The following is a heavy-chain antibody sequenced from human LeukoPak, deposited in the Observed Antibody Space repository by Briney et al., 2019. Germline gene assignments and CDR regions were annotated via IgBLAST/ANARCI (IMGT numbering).Heavy chain of an antibody. CDR3: ARDAGYGSSWLDY. J-gene: IGHJ4*02. Sequence: ASVKVSCKASGYTFTGYYMHWVRQAPGQGPEWMRWINPNNGGTKYAEKFQGRVTMTRDTSISTAYMELRRLRSDDTAMYYCARDAGYGSSWLDYWGQGTLVTVSS. CDR1: GYTFTGYY. D-gene: IGHD6-13*01. CDR2: INPNNGGT. V-gene: IGHV1-2*02.